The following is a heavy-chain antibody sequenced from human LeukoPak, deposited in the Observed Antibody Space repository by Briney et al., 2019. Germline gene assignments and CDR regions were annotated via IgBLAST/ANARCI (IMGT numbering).Heavy chain of an antibody. CDR2: INHSGST. J-gene: IGHJ4*02. CDR3: ARGRGSSKF. D-gene: IGHD6-19*01. CDR1: GGSISSSSYY. Sequence: PSETLSLTCTVSGGSISSSSYYWSWIRQPPGKGLEWIGEINHSGSTNYNPSLKSRVTISVDTSKNQFSLKLSSVTAADTAVYYCARGRGSSKFWGQGTLVTVSS. V-gene: IGHV4-39*07.